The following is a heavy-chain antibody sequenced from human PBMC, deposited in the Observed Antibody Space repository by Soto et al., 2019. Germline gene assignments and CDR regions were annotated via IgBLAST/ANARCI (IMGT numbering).Heavy chain of an antibody. J-gene: IGHJ6*02. CDR1: GFTFSLYS. V-gene: IGHV3-48*02. D-gene: IGHD3-10*01. CDR2: ISRSSTGI. Sequence: EVQLVESGGGLVQPGGSLRLSCAASGFTFSLYSMSWVRQAPGKGLEWVSYISRSSTGIHYADSVKGRFTISRDDATNAMHLPRNSLRDGDTAVYYCARAVTWGLDVWGQGNTVSISS. CDR3: ARAVTWGLDV.